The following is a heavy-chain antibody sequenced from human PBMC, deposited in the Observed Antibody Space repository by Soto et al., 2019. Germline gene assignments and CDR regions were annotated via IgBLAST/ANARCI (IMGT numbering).Heavy chain of an antibody. J-gene: IGHJ4*02. Sequence: QVQLQESGPGLVKPSETLSLTCTVSGGSISSYYWSWIRQPPGKGLEWIGYIYYSGSTNYNPSLKSRVTISVDTSKNQFSLKLSSVTAADTAVYYCARGYYYDSSGYPTGFDYWGQGTLVTVSS. CDR3: ARGYYYDSSGYPTGFDY. V-gene: IGHV4-59*08. D-gene: IGHD3-22*01. CDR2: IYYSGST. CDR1: GGSISSYY.